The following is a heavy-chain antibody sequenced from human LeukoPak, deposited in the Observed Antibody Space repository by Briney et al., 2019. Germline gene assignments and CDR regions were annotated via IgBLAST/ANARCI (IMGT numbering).Heavy chain of an antibody. Sequence: GGSLRLSCAASGFTFSSYAMSWVRQAPVKGLEWVSAISGSGGSTYYADSVKGRFTISRDNSKNTLYLQMNSLRAEDTAVYYCVKKTSPHSDYGMDVWGQGTTVTVSS. D-gene: IGHD2-15*01. J-gene: IGHJ6*02. CDR2: ISGSGGST. V-gene: IGHV3-23*01. CDR1: GFTFSSYA. CDR3: VKKTSPHSDYGMDV.